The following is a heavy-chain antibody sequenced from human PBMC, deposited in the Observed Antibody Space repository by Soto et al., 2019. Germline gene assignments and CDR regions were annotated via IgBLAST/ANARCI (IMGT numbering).Heavy chain of an antibody. V-gene: IGHV3-33*01. CDR1: GFTFSSYG. CDR3: ARDKNLGPPGYYYYYGMDV. J-gene: IGHJ6*02. D-gene: IGHD3-10*01. Sequence: PGGSLRLSCAASGFTFSSYGMHWVRQAPGKGLEWVAVIWYDGSNKYYADSVKGRFTISRDNSKNTLYLQMNSLRAEDTAVYYCARDKNLGPPGYYYYYGMDVWGQGTTVTVSS. CDR2: IWYDGSNK.